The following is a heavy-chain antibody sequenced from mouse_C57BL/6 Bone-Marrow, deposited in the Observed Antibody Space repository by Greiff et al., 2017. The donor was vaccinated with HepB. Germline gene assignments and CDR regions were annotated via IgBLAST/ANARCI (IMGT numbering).Heavy chain of an antibody. Sequence: EVQLQQSGAELVRPGASVKLSCTASGFNIKDDYMHWVKQRPEQGLEWIGWIDPENGDTESASKFQGKATITADTSSNTAYLQLSSLTSEDTAVYYCTTYYDLTWFAYWGQGTLVTVSA. D-gene: IGHD2-4*01. CDR3: TTYYDLTWFAY. CDR1: GFNIKDDY. CDR2: IDPENGDT. V-gene: IGHV14-4*01. J-gene: IGHJ3*01.